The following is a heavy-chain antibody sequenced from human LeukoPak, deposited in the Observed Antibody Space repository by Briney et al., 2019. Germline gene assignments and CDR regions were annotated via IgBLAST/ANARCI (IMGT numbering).Heavy chain of an antibody. V-gene: IGHV4-30-2*01. D-gene: IGHD3-16*02. J-gene: IGHJ5*02. CDR1: GGSVSSDSYS. CDR2: IYHTGRT. Sequence: SETLSLTCTVSGGSVSSDSYSWSWIRQPPGKGLEWIGNIYHTGRTYYNPSLRSRVTISVDGSKSQLSLELSSVTAADTAVYYCAGYIMMTFGGVVVRGSRYGGWFDPWGQGTLVTVSS. CDR3: AGYIMMTFGGVVVRGSRYGGWFDP.